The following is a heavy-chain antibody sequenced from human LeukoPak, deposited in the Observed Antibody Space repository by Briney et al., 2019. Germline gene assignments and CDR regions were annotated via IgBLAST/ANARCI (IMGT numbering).Heavy chain of an antibody. D-gene: IGHD3-10*01. CDR3: AGSGEAQMVRGVDC. J-gene: IGHJ4*02. Sequence: GGSLRLSCAASGFTFSSYEMNWVRQAPGKGLEWVSYISSSGSTIYYADSVKGRFTISRDNAKNSLCLQMNSLRAEDTAVYYCAGSGEAQMVRGVDCWGQGTLVTVSS. CDR2: ISSSGSTI. V-gene: IGHV3-48*03. CDR1: GFTFSSYE.